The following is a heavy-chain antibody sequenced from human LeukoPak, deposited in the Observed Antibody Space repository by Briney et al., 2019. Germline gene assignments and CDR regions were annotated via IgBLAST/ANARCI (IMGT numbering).Heavy chain of an antibody. CDR3: ARGGGFVVVPATDY. J-gene: IGHJ4*02. D-gene: IGHD2-2*01. CDR2: ISAYNGNT. CDR1: GYTFTSYG. V-gene: IGHV1-18*01. Sequence: EASVKVSCKASGYTFTSYGISWVRQAPGQGLEWMGWISAYNGNTNYAQKLQGRVTMTTDTSTSTAYMELSRLRSDDTAVYYCARGGGFVVVPATDYWGQGTLVTVSS.